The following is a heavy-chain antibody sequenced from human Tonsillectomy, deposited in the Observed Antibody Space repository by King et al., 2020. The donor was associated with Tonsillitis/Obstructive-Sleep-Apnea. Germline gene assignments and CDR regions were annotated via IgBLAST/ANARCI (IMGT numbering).Heavy chain of an antibody. CDR1: GGTFSSYA. D-gene: IGHD5/OR15-5a*01. CDR3: ARSTTPDRDNWFDS. J-gene: IGHJ5*01. Sequence: QLVQSGAEVKKPGSSVKVSCKASGGTFSSYAISWVRQAPGQGLEWMGGIIPILDITNYAQKFQGRVTITADKSTSTASMELSSLRSEDTAIYYCARSTTPDRDNWFDSWGQGTLVTVSS. CDR2: IIPILDIT. V-gene: IGHV1-69*10.